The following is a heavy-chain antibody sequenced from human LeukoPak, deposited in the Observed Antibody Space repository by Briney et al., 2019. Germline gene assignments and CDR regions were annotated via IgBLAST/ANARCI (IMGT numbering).Heavy chain of an antibody. V-gene: IGHV3-23*01. D-gene: IGHD3-3*01. J-gene: IGHJ5*02. CDR3: AKDYDFWSGHVGWFDP. CDR1: GFTFSSYA. Sequence: GGSLRLSCAASGFTFSSYAMSWVRQAPGKGLEWVSAISGSGGSTYHADSVKGRFTISRDNSKNTLYLQMNSLRAEDTAVYYCAKDYDFWSGHVGWFDPWGQGTLVTVSS. CDR2: ISGSGGST.